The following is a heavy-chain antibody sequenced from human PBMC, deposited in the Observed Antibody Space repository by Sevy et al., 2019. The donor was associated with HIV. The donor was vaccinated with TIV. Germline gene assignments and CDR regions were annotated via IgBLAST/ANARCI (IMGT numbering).Heavy chain of an antibody. V-gene: IGHV3-30-3*01. CDR2: ISYDGNNK. CDR3: ARDTFSKWSVDL. D-gene: IGHD3-3*02. J-gene: IGHJ5*02. CDR1: GFTFNTYA. Sequence: GGSLRLSCAASGFTFNTYAMHWVRQAPGKGLEWVAVISYDGNNKYYADSVKGRFTISRDNSKNTLFLQMNSLRGEDSAVYYCARDTFSKWSVDLWGQGTLVTVSS.